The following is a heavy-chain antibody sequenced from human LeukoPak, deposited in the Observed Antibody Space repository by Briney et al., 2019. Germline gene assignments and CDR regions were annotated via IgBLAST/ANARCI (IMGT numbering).Heavy chain of an antibody. V-gene: IGHV3-11*01. J-gene: IGHJ4*02. CDR3: ANRPGWRAFDY. CDR1: GFIFSDYY. CDR2: ISSDGSTM. D-gene: IGHD1-14*01. Sequence: GGSLRLSCAASGFIFSDYYMSWIRQTPGKGLEWISYISSDGSTMYYADSVKGRFTISRDNAKKSLYLQMNSLRAEDTAVYYCANRPGWRAFDYWGQGTLVTVSS.